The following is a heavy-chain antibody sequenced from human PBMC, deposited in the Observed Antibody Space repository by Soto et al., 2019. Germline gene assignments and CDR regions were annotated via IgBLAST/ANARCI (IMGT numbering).Heavy chain of an antibody. CDR3: TQERLIVGPYTPDY. CDR2: IGCSCGST. Sequence: GGSLRLSCAASGFTFSNYAMNWVRQVPGMGLQWRPLIGCSCGSTYYADSVKGRLTISRDKSKNTLFLQMNNLRAEDTAVYYCTQERLIVGPYTPDYWGQGALVTVSS. CDR1: GFTFSNYA. D-gene: IGHD3-16*01. V-gene: IGHV3-23*01. J-gene: IGHJ4*02.